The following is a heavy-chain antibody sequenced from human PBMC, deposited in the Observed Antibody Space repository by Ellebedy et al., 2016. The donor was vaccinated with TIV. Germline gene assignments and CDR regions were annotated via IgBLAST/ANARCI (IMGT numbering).Heavy chain of an antibody. CDR1: GYTFTSYD. Sequence: ASVKVSXXASGYTFTSYDINWVRQATGQGLEWMGWMNPNSGNTGYAQKFQGRVTMTRNTSISTAYMELSSLRSEDTAVYYCARGRIAVAGIEDIDYWGQGTLVTVSS. CDR2: MNPNSGNT. CDR3: ARGRIAVAGIEDIDY. D-gene: IGHD6-19*01. V-gene: IGHV1-8*01. J-gene: IGHJ4*02.